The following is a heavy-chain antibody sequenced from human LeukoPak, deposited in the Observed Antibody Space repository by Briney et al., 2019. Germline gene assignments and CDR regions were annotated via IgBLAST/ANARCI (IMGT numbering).Heavy chain of an antibody. CDR2: IYYSGST. CDR1: GGSISSSSYY. CDR3: ARGPNIVVDTGYDY. V-gene: IGHV4-39*07. D-gene: IGHD2-2*01. J-gene: IGHJ4*02. Sequence: SETLSLTCTVSGGSISSSSYYWGWIRQPPGKGLEWIGSIYYSGSTYYNPSLKSRVTISADTSKNQFSLKLSSVTAADTAVYYWARGPNIVVDTGYDYWGQGTLVTVSS.